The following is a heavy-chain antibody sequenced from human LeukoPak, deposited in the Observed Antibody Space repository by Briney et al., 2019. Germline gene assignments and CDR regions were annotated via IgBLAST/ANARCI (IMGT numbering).Heavy chain of an antibody. D-gene: IGHD3-10*01. Sequence: SETLSLTCTVTGGSISNYYWSWIRQPPGKGLEWIGYIYISERTNCNPSLKSRVTISVDTSKNQFSLKLSSVTAADTAVYYCARDYSGSLDYWGQGTLVTVSS. V-gene: IGHV4-59*01. J-gene: IGHJ4*02. CDR1: GGSISNYY. CDR3: ARDYSGSLDY. CDR2: IYISERT.